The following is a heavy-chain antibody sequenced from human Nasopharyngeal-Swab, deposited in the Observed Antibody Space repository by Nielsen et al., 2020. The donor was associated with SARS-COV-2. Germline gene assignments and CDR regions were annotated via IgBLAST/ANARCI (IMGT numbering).Heavy chain of an antibody. J-gene: IGHJ4*02. CDR1: GGSFSGYY. Sequence: LRLSCAVYGGSFSGYYWSWIRQPPGKGLEWIGEINHSGSTNYNPSLKSRVTISVDTSKNQFSLKLSSVTAADTAVYYCARGSLWGYWGQGTLVTVSS. D-gene: IGHD7-27*01. V-gene: IGHV4-34*01. CDR2: INHSGST. CDR3: ARGSLWGY.